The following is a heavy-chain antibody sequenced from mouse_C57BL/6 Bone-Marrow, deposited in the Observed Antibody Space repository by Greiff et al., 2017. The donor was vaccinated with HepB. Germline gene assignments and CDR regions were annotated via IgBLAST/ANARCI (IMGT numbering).Heavy chain of an antibody. J-gene: IGHJ2*01. CDR1: GYSITSDY. CDR2: ISYSGST. D-gene: IGHD2-2*01. CDR3: ARDGYDEGGNFDY. V-gene: IGHV3-8*01. Sequence: EVQLMESGPGLAKPSQTLSLSCSVTGYSITSDYWNWIRKFPGNKLEYIGYISYSGSTYYNPSLKSRISIIRDTSKNQYYLEVKSVTTEDTATYYGARDGYDEGGNFDYWGQGTTLTVSS.